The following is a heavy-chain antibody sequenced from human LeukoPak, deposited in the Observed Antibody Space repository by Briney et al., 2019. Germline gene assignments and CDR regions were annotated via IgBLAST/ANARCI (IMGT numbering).Heavy chain of an antibody. D-gene: IGHD3-16*01. CDR1: GFTFSSYA. J-gene: IGHJ4*02. CDR2: ISYDGSNK. CDR3: GRTDLGGLPLRFDY. Sequence: GRSLRLSCAASGFTFSSYAMHWVRQAPGKGLEWVAVISYDGSNKYYADSVKGRFTISRDNSKNTLYLQMNSLRAEDTAVYYCGRTDLGGLPLRFDYWGQGPLSPSPQ. V-gene: IGHV3-30-3*01.